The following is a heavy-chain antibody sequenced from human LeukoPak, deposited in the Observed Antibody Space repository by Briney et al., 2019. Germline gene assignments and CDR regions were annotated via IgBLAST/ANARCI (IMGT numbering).Heavy chain of an antibody. CDR2: IKPDGGER. J-gene: IGHJ4*02. CDR1: RFSLISYW. V-gene: IGHV3-7*02. D-gene: IGHD3-10*01. Sequence: PGGSLRLSCAAPRFSLISYWMTWVRQAPGKGLEWVANIKPDGGERSYVDSVRGRFTISRDNAEDPLYLQMIHVGDQVEAVEYCARLLYASGSYYLDYWGQGTLVTVSS. CDR3: ARLLYASGSYYLDY.